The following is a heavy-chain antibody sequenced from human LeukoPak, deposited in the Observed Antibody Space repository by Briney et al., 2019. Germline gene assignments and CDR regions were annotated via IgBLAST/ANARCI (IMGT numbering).Heavy chain of an antibody. J-gene: IGHJ3*02. CDR2: ISWNSGSI. V-gene: IGHV3-9*01. D-gene: IGHD6-13*01. CDR3: AKDHSSSWWNAFDI. CDR1: GFTFDDYA. Sequence: PGGSLRLSCAASGFTFDDYAMHWVRQAPGKGLEWVSGISWNSGSIGYADSVKGRFTISRDNAKNSLYLQMNSLRAEDTALYYCAKDHSSSWWNAFDIWGQGTMVTVSS.